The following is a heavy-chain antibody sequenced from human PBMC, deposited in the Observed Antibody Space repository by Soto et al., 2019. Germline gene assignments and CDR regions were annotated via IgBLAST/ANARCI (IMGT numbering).Heavy chain of an antibody. D-gene: IGHD1-26*01. CDR1: GFTFDDYA. CDR3: EKDIRWELRGPFAY. J-gene: IGHJ4*02. Sequence: PGGSLRLSCAASGFTFDDYAMHWVRQAPGKGLEWVSGISWNSGSIGYADSVKGRFTISRDNAKNSLYLQMNSLRAEGTALYYCEKDIRWELRGPFAYWGQGTRVTFSS. CDR2: ISWNSGSI. V-gene: IGHV3-9*01.